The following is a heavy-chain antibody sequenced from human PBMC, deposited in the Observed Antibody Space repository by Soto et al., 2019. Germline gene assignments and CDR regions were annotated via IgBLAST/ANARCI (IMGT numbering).Heavy chain of an antibody. CDR3: AFADLKLGAFDI. V-gene: IGHV4-31*03. CDR1: GGSISSGGYY. Sequence: SETLSLTCTVSGGSISSGGYYWSWIRQHPGKGLEWIGYIYYSGSTYYNPSLKGRVTISVDTSKNQFSLKLSSVTAADTAVYYCAFADLKLGAFDIWGQGTMVTVSS. CDR2: IYYSGST. J-gene: IGHJ3*02.